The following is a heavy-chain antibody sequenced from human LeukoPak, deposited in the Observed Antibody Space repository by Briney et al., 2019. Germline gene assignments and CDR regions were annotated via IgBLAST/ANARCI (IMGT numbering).Heavy chain of an antibody. Sequence: SETLSLTCTVSGGSISSYYWSWIRQPPGKGLEWIGYIYTSGSTNYNPSLKSRVTISVDTSNNQFSLKLSSVTAADTAVYYCARTYTYYDILTGYRHDAFDIWGQGTMVTVSS. CDR1: GGSISSYY. CDR3: ARTYTYYDILTGYRHDAFDI. V-gene: IGHV4-4*09. J-gene: IGHJ3*02. CDR2: IYTSGST. D-gene: IGHD3-9*01.